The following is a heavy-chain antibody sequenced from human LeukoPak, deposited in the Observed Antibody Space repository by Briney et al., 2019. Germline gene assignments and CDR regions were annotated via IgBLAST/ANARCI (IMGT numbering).Heavy chain of an antibody. CDR3: ARLIYYDSSGYYAAPGFDY. CDR2: IYPGDSDT. V-gene: IGHV5-51*01. Sequence: GESLKISCKGSGYSFTSYWIGWVRQMPGKGLEWMGIIYPGDSDTRYSPSFQSQVTISADKSISTAYLQWSSLKASDTAMYYCARLIYYDSSGYYAAPGFDYWGQGTLVTVSS. D-gene: IGHD3-22*01. J-gene: IGHJ4*02. CDR1: GYSFTSYW.